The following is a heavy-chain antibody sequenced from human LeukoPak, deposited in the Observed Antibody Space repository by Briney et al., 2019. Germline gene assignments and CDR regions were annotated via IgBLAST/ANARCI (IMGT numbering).Heavy chain of an antibody. CDR2: IYTSGST. J-gene: IGHJ5*02. CDR1: GGSISSGSYY. Sequence: SETLSLACTVSGGSISSGSYYWSWIRQPAGKGLEWIGRIYTSGSTNYNPSLKSRVTISVDTSKNQFSLKLSSVTAADTAVYYCARDLGILWFDPWGQGTLVTVSS. CDR3: ARDLGILWFDP. D-gene: IGHD1-1*01. V-gene: IGHV4-61*02.